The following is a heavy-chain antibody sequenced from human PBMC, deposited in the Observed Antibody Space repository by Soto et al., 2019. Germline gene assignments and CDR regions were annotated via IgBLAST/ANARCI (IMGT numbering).Heavy chain of an antibody. J-gene: IGHJ4*02. CDR3: AKEIFAAAYAATSAFDL. D-gene: IGHD2-8*01. CDR1: GFTFSSHA. V-gene: IGHV3-23*01. CDR2: VDGSGGDT. Sequence: GGSLRLSCAASGFTFSSHAMGWLRQTPGTGPEWVAFVDGSGGDTSYADSVKGRFTISRGNSDNLLYLHMNSLRAEDTGRYFCAKEIFAAAYAATSAFDLWGQGTLVTVS.